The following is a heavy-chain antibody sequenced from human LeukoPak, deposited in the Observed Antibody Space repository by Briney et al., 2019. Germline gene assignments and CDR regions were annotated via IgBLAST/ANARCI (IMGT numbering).Heavy chain of an antibody. V-gene: IGHV3-74*01. J-gene: IGHJ5*02. CDR1: GFTFSSYW. D-gene: IGHD5-12*01. Sequence: GGSLRLSCAASGFTFSSYWMHWVRQAPGKGLVWVSRINSDGSSTSYADSVKGRITISRDNAKNTLYLQMNSLRAEDTAVYYCARARGYDDSGYENWFDPWGQGTLVTVSS. CDR2: INSDGSST. CDR3: ARARGYDDSGYENWFDP.